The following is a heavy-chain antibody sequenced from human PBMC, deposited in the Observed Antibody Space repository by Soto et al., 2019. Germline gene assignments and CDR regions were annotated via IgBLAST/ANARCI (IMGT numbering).Heavy chain of an antibody. V-gene: IGHV1-2*04. D-gene: IGHD2-15*01. CDR1: GYSFNGYY. J-gene: IGHJ5*02. Sequence: QVQLVQSGAEVKKPGAPVKVSCKASGYSFNGYYIHWVRQAPGQGLEWMGWINPNSGGTNYAQKFQGWVTMTRDTSISTVYMELSRLKSDDTAVYYCARGGVVVVAATLWFDPWGQGTLVTVSS. CDR3: ARGGVVVVAATLWFDP. CDR2: INPNSGGT.